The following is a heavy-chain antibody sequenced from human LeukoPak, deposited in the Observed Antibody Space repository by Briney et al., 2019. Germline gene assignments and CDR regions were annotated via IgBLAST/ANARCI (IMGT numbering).Heavy chain of an antibody. Sequence: PGRSLRLSCAASGFTFSSYGMHWARQAPGKGLEWVAVISYDGSNKYYADSVKGRFTISRDNSKNMVFLQMNSLTTEDAAVYYCARGTLELDYWGQGTLVIVSS. V-gene: IGHV3-30*03. D-gene: IGHD1-1*01. CDR1: GFTFSSYG. CDR3: ARGTLELDY. J-gene: IGHJ4*02. CDR2: ISYDGSNK.